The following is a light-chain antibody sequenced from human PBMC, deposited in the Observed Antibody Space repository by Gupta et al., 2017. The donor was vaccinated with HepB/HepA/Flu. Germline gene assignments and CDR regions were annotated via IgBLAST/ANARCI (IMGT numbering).Light chain of an antibody. CDR3: WSYASSYTWV. V-gene: IGLV2-11*01. CDR2: DVD. J-gene: IGLJ2*01. CDR1: SSDVGVYNY. Sequence: HSALTQPRSVSGPPGQSATISCTGTSSDVGVYNYVSWHQQHPGNAPELMIYDVDKRPSGVPDRFSGSKSGNTASLTISGLQAEDEADYYCWSYASSYTWVFGGGTKLTVL.